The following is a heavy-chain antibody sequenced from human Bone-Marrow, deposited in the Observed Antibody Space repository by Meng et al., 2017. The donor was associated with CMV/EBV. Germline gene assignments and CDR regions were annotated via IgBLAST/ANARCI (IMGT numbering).Heavy chain of an antibody. CDR1: GGSVRDYY. CDR3: PRDVTPDL. Sequence: SETLSLTCTVSGGSVRDYYWSWIRQPPGKGLEWIGYIFYSGNTKYNPSLEGRVIISVDPSKNPFSLSLTSLTAADTAVYHCPRDVTPDLWGQGTLFTVSS. D-gene: IGHD5-18*01. CDR2: IFYSGNT. V-gene: IGHV4-59*02. J-gene: IGHJ5*02.